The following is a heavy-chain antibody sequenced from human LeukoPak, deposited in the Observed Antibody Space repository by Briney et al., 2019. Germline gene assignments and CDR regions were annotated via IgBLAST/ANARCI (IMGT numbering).Heavy chain of an antibody. CDR2: ISGSGGST. J-gene: IGHJ3*02. D-gene: IGHD3-9*01. CDR1: GFTFSSYA. Sequence: GGSLRLSCAASGFTFSSYAMSWVRQAPGKGLEWVSAISGSGGSTYYADSAKGRFTISRDNSKNTLYLQMNSLRAEDTAVYYCAKDESTYDYDILREGTDAFDIWGQGTMVTVSS. CDR3: AKDESTYDYDILREGTDAFDI. V-gene: IGHV3-23*01.